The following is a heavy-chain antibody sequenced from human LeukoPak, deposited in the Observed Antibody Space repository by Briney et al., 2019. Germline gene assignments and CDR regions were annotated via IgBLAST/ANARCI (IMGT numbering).Heavy chain of an antibody. CDR2: LYTSGST. V-gene: IGHV4-4*07. J-gene: IGHJ4*02. CDR1: GDSISSYY. CDR3: ARGPICGSSCYLDY. D-gene: IGHD2-15*01. Sequence: SKTLSLTCTVSGDSISSYYWSWIRQPAGKGLEWIGRLYTSGSTIYNPSLKSRVTISVDKSKNQFSLKLTSVTAADTAVYYCARGPICGSSCYLDYWGQGSLVAVSS.